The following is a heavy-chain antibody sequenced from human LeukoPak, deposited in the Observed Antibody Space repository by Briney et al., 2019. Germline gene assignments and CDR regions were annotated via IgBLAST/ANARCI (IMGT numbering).Heavy chain of an antibody. CDR3: ARGEWLRHFDY. D-gene: IGHD5-12*01. CDR2: MNPNSANT. Sequence: ASVKVSCKTSGYTFTSYDINWVRQATGQGLEWMGWMNPNSANTDYAQRFQGRVTMPRNTSISTAYMELSRLRSDDTAVYYCARGEWLRHFDYWGQGTLVTVSS. V-gene: IGHV1-8*01. J-gene: IGHJ4*02. CDR1: GYTFTSYD.